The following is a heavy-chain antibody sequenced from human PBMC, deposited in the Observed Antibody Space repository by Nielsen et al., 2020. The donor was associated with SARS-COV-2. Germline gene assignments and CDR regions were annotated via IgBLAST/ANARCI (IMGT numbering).Heavy chain of an antibody. J-gene: IGHJ6*02. CDR3: ARDRSGDYGMDV. V-gene: IGHV3-74*01. D-gene: IGHD1-14*01. Sequence: GESLKISCAASGFTFSSYSMNWVRQAPGKGLVWVSRINSDGSSTSYADSVKGRFTISRDNAKNTLYLQMNSLRAEDTAVYYCARDRSGDYGMDVWGQGTTVTVSS. CDR1: GFTFSSYS. CDR2: INSDGSST.